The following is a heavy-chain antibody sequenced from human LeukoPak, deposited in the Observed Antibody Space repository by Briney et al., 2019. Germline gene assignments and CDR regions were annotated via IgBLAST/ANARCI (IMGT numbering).Heavy chain of an antibody. V-gene: IGHV1-18*04. D-gene: IGHD6-19*01. J-gene: IGHJ4*02. CDR2: ISAYNGIT. Sequence: GASVTVSCKASGYTFTSYGISWVRQAPGQGLEWMGWISAYNGITNYAQKLQGRVTMTTDTSTSTAYMELRSLRSDDTAVYYCARSPKRYSSGWYSDYWGQGTLVTVSS. CDR1: GYTFTSYG. CDR3: ARSPKRYSSGWYSDY.